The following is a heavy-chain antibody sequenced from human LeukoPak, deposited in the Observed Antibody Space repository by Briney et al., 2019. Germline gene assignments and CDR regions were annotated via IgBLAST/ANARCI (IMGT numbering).Heavy chain of an antibody. Sequence: PSETLSLTCTVSGGPISSYYWSWIRQPPGKGLEWIGYIYYSGSTNYNPSLKSRVTISVDTSKNQFSLKLTSVTAADAAVYYCASSVGSTDYWGQGTLVTVSS. J-gene: IGHJ4*02. CDR1: GGPISSYY. V-gene: IGHV4-59*12. CDR3: ASSVGSTDY. D-gene: IGHD1-26*01. CDR2: IYYSGST.